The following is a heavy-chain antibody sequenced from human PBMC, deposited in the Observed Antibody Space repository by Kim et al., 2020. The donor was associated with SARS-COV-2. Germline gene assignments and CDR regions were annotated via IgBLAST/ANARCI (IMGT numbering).Heavy chain of an antibody. CDR2: IDPSDSYT. V-gene: IGHV5-10-1*01. CDR3: ARHDGESPPLIDY. Sequence: GESLKISCKGSGYSFTSYWISWVRQMPGKGLEWMGRIDPSDSYTNYSPSFQGHVTISADKSISTAYLQWSSLKASDTAMYYCARHDGESPPLIDYWGQGTLVTVSS. J-gene: IGHJ4*02. CDR1: GYSFTSYW. D-gene: IGHD4-17*01.